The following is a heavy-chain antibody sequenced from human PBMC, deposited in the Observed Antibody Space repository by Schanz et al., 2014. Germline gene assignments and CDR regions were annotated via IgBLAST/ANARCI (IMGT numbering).Heavy chain of an antibody. V-gene: IGHV3-33*06. J-gene: IGHJ4*02. CDR2: IWHDGSGK. D-gene: IGHD6-19*01. CDR3: AKDLISGWSGFDY. Sequence: QVQVVESGGGVVQPGRSLRLSCVASGFTFNNYGMHWVRQAPGKGLGWVAVIWHDGSGKYYADSVKGRFTISRDNSKNTLYLEMNSLRAEDTAVYYCAKDLISGWSGFDYWGQGTLVTVSS. CDR1: GFTFNNYG.